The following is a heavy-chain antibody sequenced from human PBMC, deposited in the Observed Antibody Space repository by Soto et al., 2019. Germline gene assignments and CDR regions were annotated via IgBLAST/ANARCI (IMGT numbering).Heavy chain of an antibody. CDR3: ARDNGATYFDY. D-gene: IGHD4-17*01. CDR1: GGSISSGRYY. CDR2: IYYSGTT. J-gene: IGHJ4*02. V-gene: IGHV4-31*03. Sequence: SETLSLTCTVSGGSISSGRYYWSWIRQHPGKGQEWIGYIYYSGTTYYNPSLKSRVTISVDRSKNQFSLKLSSVTAADTAVYYCARDNGATYFDYWGQGTLVTVSS.